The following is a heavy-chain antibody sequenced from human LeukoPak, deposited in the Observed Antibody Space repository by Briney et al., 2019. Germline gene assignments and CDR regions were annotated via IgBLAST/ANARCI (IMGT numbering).Heavy chain of an antibody. CDR2: FDPEDGET. J-gene: IGHJ4*02. CDR3: ATSYGDYVRGYFDY. CDR1: GYTLTELS. D-gene: IGHD4-17*01. V-gene: IGHV1-24*01. Sequence: ASVKVSCKVSGYTLTELSMHWVRQAPGKGLEWMGGFDPEDGETIYAQKFQGRVTMTEDTSTDTAYMELSSLRSEDTAVYYCATSYGDYVRGYFDYWGQGTLVAVSS.